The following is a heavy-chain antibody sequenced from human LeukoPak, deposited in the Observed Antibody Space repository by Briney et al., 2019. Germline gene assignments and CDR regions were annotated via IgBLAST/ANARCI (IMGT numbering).Heavy chain of an antibody. CDR1: GYTFTSYD. J-gene: IGHJ6*02. D-gene: IGHD6-19*01. CDR3: ARGRYSSGWYNYYYYYGMDV. V-gene: IGHV1-8*01. Sequence: ASVKVSCKASGYTFTSYDINWVRQATGQGLEWMGWMNPNSGNTGYAQKFQGRVTMTRNTSISTAYMELSSLRSEDTAVYYCARGRYSSGWYNYYYYYGMDVWGQGTTVTVSS. CDR2: MNPNSGNT.